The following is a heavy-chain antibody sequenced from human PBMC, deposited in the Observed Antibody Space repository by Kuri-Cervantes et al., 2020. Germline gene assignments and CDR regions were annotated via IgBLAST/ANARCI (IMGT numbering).Heavy chain of an antibody. CDR2: VNAGNGNT. Sequence: ASVKVSCKASGYTFTSYAMHWVRQAPGQRLEWMGWVNAGNGNTKYSQKFQGRVTITRDTSASTAYMELGSLRSEDTAVYYCARDRDSNYPVGYFDYWGQGTLVTVSS. CDR3: ARDRDSNYPVGYFDY. J-gene: IGHJ4*02. D-gene: IGHD4-11*01. CDR1: GYTFTSYA. V-gene: IGHV1-3*01.